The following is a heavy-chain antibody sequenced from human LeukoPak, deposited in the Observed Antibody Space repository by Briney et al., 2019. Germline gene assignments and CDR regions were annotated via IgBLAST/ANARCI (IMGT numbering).Heavy chain of an antibody. D-gene: IGHD1-1*01. CDR2: INPDDSDT. CDR1: GYSFTNYW. Sequence: GEPLKISCRGSGYSFTNYWIGWVRQTPGKGLEWMGIINPDDSDTRYSPSFQGQVTISADKSISTAYLQWSSLKASDTAMYYCARQPITTGTKVFDYWGQGTLVTVSS. CDR3: ARQPITTGTKVFDY. V-gene: IGHV5-51*01. J-gene: IGHJ4*02.